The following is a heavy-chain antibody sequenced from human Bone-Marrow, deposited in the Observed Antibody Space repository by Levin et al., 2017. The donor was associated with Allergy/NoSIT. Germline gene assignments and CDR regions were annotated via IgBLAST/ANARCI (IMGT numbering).Heavy chain of an antibody. CDR3: ARSADYNILVGYFYYYYMDV. Sequence: ASVKVSCKASGYTFSANYLHWVRQAPGQGLEWMGWINPNSGYTHHAQKFQGRVSMTRDTSTNTVYMEMTTLTSDDTAVYFCARSADYNILVGYFYYYYMDVWGGGTTVTVSS. J-gene: IGHJ6*03. V-gene: IGHV1-2*02. D-gene: IGHD3-9*01. CDR1: GYTFSANY. CDR2: INPNSGYT.